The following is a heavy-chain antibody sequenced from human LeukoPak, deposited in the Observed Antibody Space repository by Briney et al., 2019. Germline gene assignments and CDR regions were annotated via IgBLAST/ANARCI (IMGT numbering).Heavy chain of an antibody. D-gene: IGHD3-9*01. CDR1: GGSISGDY. J-gene: IGHJ4*02. CDR3: ARASGVSDWFRADY. V-gene: IGHV4-59*01. Sequence: SESLSPTCTVSGGSISGDYWTCIRQPPGEGLGWIGIIYYSGSTNYHPSLKSRVTISLDTSKNQFSLKVRSVTAADTAVYYCARASGVSDWFRADYWGQGTLVTVSS. CDR2: IYYSGST.